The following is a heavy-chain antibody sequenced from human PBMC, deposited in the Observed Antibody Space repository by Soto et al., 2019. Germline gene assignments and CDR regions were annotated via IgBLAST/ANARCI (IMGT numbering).Heavy chain of an antibody. CDR2: ISGSGGST. CDR3: AKDLELGGGAYSTPYYFDY. D-gene: IGHD2-2*01. Sequence: GGSLRLSCAASGFTFSSYAMSWVRQAPGKGLEWVSAISGSGGSTYYADSVKGRFTISRDNSKNTLYLQMNSLRAEDTAVYYCAKDLELGGGAYSTPYYFDYWGQGTLVTVSS. V-gene: IGHV3-23*01. CDR1: GFTFSSYA. J-gene: IGHJ4*02.